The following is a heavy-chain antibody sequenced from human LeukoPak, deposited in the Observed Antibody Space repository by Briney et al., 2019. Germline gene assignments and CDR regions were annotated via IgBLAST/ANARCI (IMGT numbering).Heavy chain of an antibody. J-gene: IGHJ4*02. D-gene: IGHD1-1*01. CDR3: AARYNWNDLAY. Sequence: GGSLRLSCTASGFTFGDYAMSWVRQAPGKGLEWVGRIKSKIDGGTTDYAAPVKGRFTISRDDSKNTLYLQMNSLKTEDRGVYYCAARYNWNDLAYWGQGTLVTVSS. V-gene: IGHV3-15*01. CDR2: IKSKIDGGTT. CDR1: GFTFGDYA.